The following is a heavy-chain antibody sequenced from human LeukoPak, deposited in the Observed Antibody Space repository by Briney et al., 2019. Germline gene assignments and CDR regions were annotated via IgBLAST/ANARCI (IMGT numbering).Heavy chain of an antibody. V-gene: IGHV3-23*01. CDR3: AKDQKDYYGSGSHFDY. Sequence: GGSLRLSCAASGFTFSSYAMSWVRQAPGKGLEWVSAISGSGGSTYYAGSVKGRFTISRDNSKNTLYLQMNSLRAEDTAVYYCAKDQKDYYGSGSHFDYWGQGTLVTVSS. CDR2: ISGSGGST. D-gene: IGHD3-10*01. CDR1: GFTFSSYA. J-gene: IGHJ4*02.